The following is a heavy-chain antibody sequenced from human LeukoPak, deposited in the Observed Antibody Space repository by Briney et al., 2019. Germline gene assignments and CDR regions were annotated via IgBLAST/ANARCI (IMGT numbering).Heavy chain of an antibody. J-gene: IGHJ4*02. CDR1: GYSFTSYW. V-gene: IGHV5-51*01. CDR2: IYPGASVT. D-gene: IGHD1-26*01. CDR3: ARLGWEGGDYFDY. Sequence: GESLKISCKGSGYSFTSYWIGWVRQMPGKGLEWMGIIYPGASVTRYSPSFQGQVTISADTSISTAYLQWSSLKASDTAMYYCARLGWEGGDYFDYWGQGTLVTVSS.